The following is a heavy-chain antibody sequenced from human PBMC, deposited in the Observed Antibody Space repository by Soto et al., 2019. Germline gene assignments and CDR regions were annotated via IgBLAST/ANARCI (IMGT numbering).Heavy chain of an antibody. CDR1: GFSFSTYA. CDR3: AKGLKAAVGVTADY. Sequence: GGSLRLSCAASGFSFSTYAMTWVRQAPGKGLEWVASISSSGDTTYHADSVKGRFTISRDNSKNTLFLQMNSLTAADTALYYCAKGLKAAVGVTADYWGQGTLVTVSS. J-gene: IGHJ4*02. D-gene: IGHD6-25*01. V-gene: IGHV3-23*01. CDR2: ISSSGDTT.